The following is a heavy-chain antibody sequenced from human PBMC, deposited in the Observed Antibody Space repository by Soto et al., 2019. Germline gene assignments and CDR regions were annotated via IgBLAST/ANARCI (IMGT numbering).Heavy chain of an antibody. V-gene: IGHV1-69*01. CDR2: IIPIFGTA. CDR3: ARDDAIAAAGTDYYYYGMDV. Sequence: QVQLVQSGAEVKKPGSSVKVSCKASGGTFSSYAISWVRQAPGQGLECMGGIIPIFGTANYAQKFQGRVTITADESTSTAYMELSSLRSEDTAVYYCARDDAIAAAGTDYYYYGMDVWGQGTTVTVSS. J-gene: IGHJ6*02. D-gene: IGHD6-13*01. CDR1: GGTFSSYA.